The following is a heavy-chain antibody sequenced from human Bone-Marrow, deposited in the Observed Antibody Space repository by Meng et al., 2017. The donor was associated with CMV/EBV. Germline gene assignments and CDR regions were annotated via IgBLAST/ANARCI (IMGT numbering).Heavy chain of an antibody. J-gene: IGHJ6*02. D-gene: IGHD3-10*01. Sequence: SLKISCAASGFTFDDYAMHWVRQAPGKGLEWVSGISWNSGSIGYADSVKGRFTISRDNAKNSLYLQMNSLRAEDTALYYCAKGVYYYGMDVWGQGTTVTVYS. V-gene: IGHV3-9*01. CDR1: GFTFDDYA. CDR3: AKGVYYYGMDV. CDR2: ISWNSGSI.